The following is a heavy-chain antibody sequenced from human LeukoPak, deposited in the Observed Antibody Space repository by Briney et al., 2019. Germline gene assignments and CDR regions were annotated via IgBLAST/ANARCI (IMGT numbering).Heavy chain of an antibody. Sequence: GGSLRLSCAASGFTFSSYAMSWVRQAPGKGLEWVTFIRYDGSNKYYAASVKGRFTISRDNSKNTLYLQMNSLRAEDTAVYYCAKQGLPNYTWFDPWGQGTLVTVSS. CDR1: GFTFSSYA. D-gene: IGHD2-8*01. CDR2: IRYDGSNK. CDR3: AKQGLPNYTWFDP. V-gene: IGHV3-30*02. J-gene: IGHJ5*02.